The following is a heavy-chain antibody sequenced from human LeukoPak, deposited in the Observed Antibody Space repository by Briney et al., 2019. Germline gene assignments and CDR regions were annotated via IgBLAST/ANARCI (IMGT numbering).Heavy chain of an antibody. CDR3: ARVGSSSWSTYYYYYGMDV. Sequence: SQTLSLTCTVSGGSISSGDYYWSWIRQPPGKGLEWIGYIYYSGSTYYNPSLKSRVTISVDTSKNQFSLKLSSVTAADTAVYYCARVGSSSWSTYYYYYGMDVWGQGTTVTVSS. V-gene: IGHV4-30-4*01. J-gene: IGHJ6*02. CDR1: GGSISSGDYY. CDR2: IYYSGST. D-gene: IGHD6-13*01.